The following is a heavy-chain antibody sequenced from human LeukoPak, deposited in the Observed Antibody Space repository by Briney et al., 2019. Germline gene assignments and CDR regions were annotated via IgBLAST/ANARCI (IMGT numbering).Heavy chain of an antibody. J-gene: IGHJ4*02. CDR1: GFTFDDYA. D-gene: IGHD4-17*01. CDR3: AKGYGDQPKYYFDY. CDR2: ISWNSGSI. V-gene: IGHV3-9*01. Sequence: GESLRLSCAASGFTFDDYAMHWVRQAPGKGLEWVSGISWNSGSIGYADSVKGRFTISRDNAKNSLYLQMNSLRAEDTALYYCAKGYGDQPKYYFDYWGQGTLVTVSS.